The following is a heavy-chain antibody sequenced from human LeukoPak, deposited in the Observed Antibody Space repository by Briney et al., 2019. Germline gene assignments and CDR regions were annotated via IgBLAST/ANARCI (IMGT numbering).Heavy chain of an antibody. Sequence: ASVKVSCKASGYTFTGYYMHWVRQAPGQGLEWMGWINPNSGGTNYAQKFQGRVTMTRDTSISTAYMELSRLRSGDTAVYYCATCSSTSCYPYYYGMDVWGQGTTVTVSS. CDR3: ATCSSTSCYPYYYGMDV. D-gene: IGHD2-2*01. V-gene: IGHV1-2*02. CDR2: INPNSGGT. CDR1: GYTFTGYY. J-gene: IGHJ6*02.